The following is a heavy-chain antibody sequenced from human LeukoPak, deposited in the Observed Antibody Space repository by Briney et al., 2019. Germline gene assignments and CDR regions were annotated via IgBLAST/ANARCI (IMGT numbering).Heavy chain of an antibody. CDR2: IYYSGST. CDR3: ARTDPSYDFWSGYYVGWFDP. Sequence: PSETLSLTCAVFGGSISSGGYSWSWIRQPPGKGLEWIGYIYYSGSTYYNPSLKSRVTISVDTSKNQFSLKLSSVTAADTAVYYCARTDPSYDFWSGYYVGWFDPWGQGTLVTVSS. D-gene: IGHD3-3*01. CDR1: GGSISSGGYS. V-gene: IGHV4-30-4*07. J-gene: IGHJ5*02.